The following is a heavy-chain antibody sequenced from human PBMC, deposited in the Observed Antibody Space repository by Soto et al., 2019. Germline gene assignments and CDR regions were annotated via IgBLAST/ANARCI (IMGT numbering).Heavy chain of an antibody. Sequence: SETLSLTCTVSGGSISSYYWSWIRQPPGKGLEWIGYIYYSGSTNYNPSLKSRVTISVDTSKNQFSLKLSSVTAADTAVYYCARAGYSSSWYAASSGWYLLDYWGQGTLVTVSS. V-gene: IGHV4-59*01. D-gene: IGHD6-13*01. CDR2: IYYSGST. J-gene: IGHJ4*02. CDR1: GGSISSYY. CDR3: ARAGYSSSWYAASSGWYLLDY.